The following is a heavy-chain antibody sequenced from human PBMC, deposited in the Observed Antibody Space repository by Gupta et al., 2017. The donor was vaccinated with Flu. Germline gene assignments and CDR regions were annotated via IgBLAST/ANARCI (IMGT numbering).Heavy chain of an antibody. CDR1: GFTFSHYE. CDR3: ASNSASYGGWWGS. J-gene: IGHJ4*02. V-gene: IGHV3-48*03. D-gene: IGHD2-21*01. CDR2: ISSRGTTI. Sequence: EVQLVESGGGLVQPGGSLRLSCAGSGFTFSHYEMNWVRQAPGKGLEWVSYISSRGTTIYYADSVKGRFTISRDNAKNSLSLQMNSLRAEDTAVYYCASNSASYGGWWGSGGQGTLVTVSS.